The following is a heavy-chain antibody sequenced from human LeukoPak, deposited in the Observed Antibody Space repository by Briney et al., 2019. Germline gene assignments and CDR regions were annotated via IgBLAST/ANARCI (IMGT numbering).Heavy chain of an antibody. CDR1: GFTFSTYG. CDR2: ISGSGGST. J-gene: IGHJ6*03. D-gene: IGHD2-2*02. Sequence: GGSLRLSCAASGFTFSTYGMNWVRQAPGKGLEWVSGISGSGGSTYYADSVKGRFTISRDNSKNTLYLQMNSLRAEDTAVYYCASYCSSTSCYRAQGYYYYYMDVWGKGTTVTVSS. V-gene: IGHV3-23*01. CDR3: ASYCSSTSCYRAQGYYYYYMDV.